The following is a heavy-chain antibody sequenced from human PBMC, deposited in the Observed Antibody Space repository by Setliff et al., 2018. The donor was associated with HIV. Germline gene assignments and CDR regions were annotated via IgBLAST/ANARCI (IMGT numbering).Heavy chain of an antibody. Sequence: KASETLSLTCAVYGASLSPYFWHWIRQSPGKGLEWIGKINHSGSTNYSPSLKSRVTISVDASRNQFSLRLSSVTAADTAVYYCAAWGPRYSYAPYFFDSWGQGTLVTVSS. CDR1: GASLSPYF. D-gene: IGHD5-18*01. CDR3: AAWGPRYSYAPYFFDS. V-gene: IGHV4-34*01. CDR2: INHSGST. J-gene: IGHJ4*02.